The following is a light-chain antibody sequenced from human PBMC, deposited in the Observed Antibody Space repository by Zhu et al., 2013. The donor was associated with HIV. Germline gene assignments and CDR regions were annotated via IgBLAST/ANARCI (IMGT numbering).Light chain of an antibody. J-gene: IGKJ5*01. CDR3: QQYNNWPPIT. Sequence: EIVLTQSPGTLSLSPGERATLACRASQSVSSSYLAWYQQKPGQAPRLLMYETSTRATGVPARFSGSGSGTEFTLTVSSLQSEDFAVYFCQQYNNWPPITFGQGTRLEIK. V-gene: IGKV3-15*01. CDR2: ETS. CDR1: QSVSSSY.